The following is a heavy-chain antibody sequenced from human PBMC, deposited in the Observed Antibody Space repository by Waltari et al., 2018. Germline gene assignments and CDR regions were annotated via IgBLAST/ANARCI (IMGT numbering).Heavy chain of an antibody. CDR2: TYYRSQWRN. CDR3: ARGKFTAFDI. J-gene: IGHJ3*02. V-gene: IGHV6-1*01. CDR1: GDSLFTTSVA. Sequence: QVQLQQSGPGLVKPSQTLSLTCAVSGDSLFTTSVAWNWIRQSPWRGLEWLGRTYYRSQWRNDYALSVKGRITVNPDTSKNHFSLQLDSVTPDDTAVYYCARGKFTAFDIWGQGTMVTVSS.